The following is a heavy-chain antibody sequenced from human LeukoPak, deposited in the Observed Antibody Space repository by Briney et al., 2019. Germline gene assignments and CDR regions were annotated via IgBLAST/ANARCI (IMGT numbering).Heavy chain of an antibody. V-gene: IGHV3-48*01. Sequence: PGGSLRLSCAASGFTFSHYSINWVRQAPGKGLERVSYISSSSSTLYYADSVKGRFTISRDNAKNSLYLQMNSLRAEDTAVYCCARGLYGSGKYYFDYWGQGTLVTVSS. CDR1: GFTFSHYS. CDR3: ARGLYGSGKYYFDY. D-gene: IGHD3-10*01. CDR2: ISSSSSTL. J-gene: IGHJ4*02.